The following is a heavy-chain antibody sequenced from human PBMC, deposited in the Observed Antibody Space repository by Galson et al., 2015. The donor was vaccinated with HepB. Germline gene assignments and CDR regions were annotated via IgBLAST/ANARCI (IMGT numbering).Heavy chain of an antibody. D-gene: IGHD4-17*01. CDR3: ARDQGGTVTTDSNSFDY. CDR2: ISAYNGNT. CDR1: GYTFTSYG. Sequence: SVKVSCKASGYTFTSYGISWVRQAPGQGLEWMGWISAYNGNTNYAQKLQGRVTMTTDTSTSTAYMELRSLSADDTAVYYCARDQGGTVTTDSNSFDYWGQGTLVTVSS. J-gene: IGHJ4*02. V-gene: IGHV1-18*01.